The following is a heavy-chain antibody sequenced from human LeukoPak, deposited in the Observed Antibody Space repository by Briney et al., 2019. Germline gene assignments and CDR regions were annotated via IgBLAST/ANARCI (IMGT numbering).Heavy chain of an antibody. J-gene: IGHJ6*03. CDR2: IYYSGST. D-gene: IGHD1-26*01. V-gene: IGHV4-59*01. CDR1: GGSLSSYY. Sequence: PSETLSLTCTVSGGSLSSYYWCWIRQPPGTGLEWIGYIYYSGSTNYNPSLKSRVTISVDTSKNQFSLKLSSVTAADTAVYYCAGDSGGYLRYYYYYMDVWGKGTTVTVSS. CDR3: AGDSGGYLRYYYYYMDV.